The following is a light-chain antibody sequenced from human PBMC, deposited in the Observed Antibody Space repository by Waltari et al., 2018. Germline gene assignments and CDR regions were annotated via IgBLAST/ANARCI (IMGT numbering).Light chain of an antibody. CDR3: NSRDSSGNQWV. CDR1: SLRSYY. CDR2: AKN. Sequence: SSELTQDPAVSVALGQIVRITCQGDSLRSYYANWYQHKPRQAPFLVIFAKNNRPSGIPDRFSGSSSGNTASLTITGAQAEDEADYYCNSRDSSGNQWVFGGGTKLTVL. V-gene: IGLV3-19*01. J-gene: IGLJ3*02.